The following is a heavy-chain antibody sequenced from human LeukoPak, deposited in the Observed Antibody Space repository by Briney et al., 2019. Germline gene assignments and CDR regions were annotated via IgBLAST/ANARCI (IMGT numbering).Heavy chain of an antibody. V-gene: IGHV4-39*01. J-gene: IGHJ4*02. D-gene: IGHD1-1*01. CDR1: GGSISSSSYY. CDR3: ARLNDNGGTYFDY. CDR2: IYYSGNT. Sequence: SETLSLTCTVSGGSISSSSYYWGWIRQPPGKGLEWIANIYYSGNTYYNPSLKSRVTLSVDTSKNQFSLKLRSVTAADTAVYYCARLNDNGGTYFDYWGQGTLVTVSS.